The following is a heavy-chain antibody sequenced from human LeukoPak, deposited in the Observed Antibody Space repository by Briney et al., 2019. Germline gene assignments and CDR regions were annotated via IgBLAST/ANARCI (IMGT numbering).Heavy chain of an antibody. D-gene: IGHD3-22*01. V-gene: IGHV3-21*01. CDR2: ISSSSSYI. Sequence: GGSLRLSCAASGFTFSSYSMNWVRQAPGKGLEWVSSISSSSSYIYYADSVRGRFTISRDNAKNSLYLQMNSLRAEDTAVYYCASSAGSGYYNYWGQGTLVTVSS. CDR3: ASSAGSGYYNY. J-gene: IGHJ4*02. CDR1: GFTFSSYS.